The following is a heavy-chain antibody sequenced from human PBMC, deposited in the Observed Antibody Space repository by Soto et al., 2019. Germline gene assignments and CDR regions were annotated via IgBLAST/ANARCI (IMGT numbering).Heavy chain of an antibody. J-gene: IGHJ4*02. CDR1: GYTFTSYD. V-gene: IGHV1-8*01. CDR3: ARGRVKGITIFGVVTPYYFDY. Sequence: VASVKVSCKASGYTFTSYDINWVRQATGQGLEWMGWMNPNSGNTGYAQKFQGRVTMTRNTSISTAYMELSSLRSEDTAVYYCARGRVKGITIFGVVTPYYFDYWGQGTLVTVSS. CDR2: MNPNSGNT. D-gene: IGHD3-3*01.